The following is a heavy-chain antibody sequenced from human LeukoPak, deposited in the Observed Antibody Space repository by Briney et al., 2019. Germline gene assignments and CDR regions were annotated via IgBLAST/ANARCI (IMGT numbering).Heavy chain of an antibody. CDR3: ARHLGYCSGGSCYSSWFDP. J-gene: IGHJ5*02. V-gene: IGHV1-18*01. CDR1: GYTFTSYG. Sequence: GASVKVSCKASGYTFTSYGISWVRQAPGQGLEWMGWISAYNGNTNYAQKLQGRVTMTTDTSTSTAYMELRSLRSDDTAVYYCARHLGYCSGGSCYSSWFDPWGQGTLVTVSS. CDR2: ISAYNGNT. D-gene: IGHD2-15*01.